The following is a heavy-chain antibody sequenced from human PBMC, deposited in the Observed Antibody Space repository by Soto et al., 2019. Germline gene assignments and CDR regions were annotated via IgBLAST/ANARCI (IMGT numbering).Heavy chain of an antibody. CDR1: GYTFTSYA. CDR3: AREGVAASNADY. J-gene: IGHJ4*02. D-gene: IGHD2-15*01. Sequence: ASVKVSCKASGYTFTSYAMHWVRQAPGQRLEWMGWINAGNGNTKYSQKFQGRVTITRDTSASTAYMELSSLRSEDTAVYYCAREGVAASNADYWGQGTLVTVSS. CDR2: INAGNGNT. V-gene: IGHV1-3*01.